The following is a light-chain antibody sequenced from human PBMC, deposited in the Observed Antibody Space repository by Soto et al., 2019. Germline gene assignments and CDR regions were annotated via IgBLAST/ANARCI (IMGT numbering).Light chain of an antibody. J-gene: IGKJ5*01. Sequence: EIVMTQSPATLSVSPGERATLSCRASQSVSSKLVWYQQKPGQAPRLLIYDTSTRATGIPARFSGSGSGTEFTLTISRLQSEDFGVYYCQQYNTWSSRTLGQGTRLEIK. CDR1: QSVSSK. CDR2: DTS. CDR3: QQYNTWSSRT. V-gene: IGKV3-15*01.